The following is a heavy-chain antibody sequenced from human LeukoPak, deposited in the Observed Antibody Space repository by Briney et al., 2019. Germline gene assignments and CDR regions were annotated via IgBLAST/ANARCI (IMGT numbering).Heavy chain of an antibody. V-gene: IGHV3-9*01. CDR1: GFTFDDYA. CDR3: AKDYYGSGSGGYFDY. D-gene: IGHD3-10*01. Sequence: GRSLRLSCAASGFTFDDYAMHWVRQAPGKGLEWVSGISWNSGSIGYADSVKGRFTISRDNAKNSLYLQMNSLRAEDTALYYCAKDYYGSGSGGYFDYWGQGTLVTVSS. J-gene: IGHJ4*02. CDR2: ISWNSGSI.